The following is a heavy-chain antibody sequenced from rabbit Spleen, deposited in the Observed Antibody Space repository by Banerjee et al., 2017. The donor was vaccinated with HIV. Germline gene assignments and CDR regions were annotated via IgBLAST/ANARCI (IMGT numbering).Heavy chain of an antibody. J-gene: IGHJ6*01. Sequence: QSLEESGGDLVKPGASLTLTCTASGVSFSNNQYMCWVRQAPGKGLEWIACIEGGSSGTTYYASWARGRFTGSKTSSTTVTLQMTSLTAADTATYFCARDGDDAGYDFFLWGPGTLVTVS. CDR2: IEGGSSGTT. CDR3: ARDGDDAGYDFFL. V-gene: IGHV1S40*01. CDR1: GVSFSNNQY. D-gene: IGHD3-1*01.